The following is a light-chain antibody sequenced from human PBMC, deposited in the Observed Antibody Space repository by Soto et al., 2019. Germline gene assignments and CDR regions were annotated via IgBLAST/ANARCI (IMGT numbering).Light chain of an antibody. Sequence: EIVMTQSPSTLSVSPGDRATLSCRASQSVSGYLAWYQQKPGQAPRLLIYGASTRATGIPARFSGSGSGTEFTLTISSLQAEDFAVYFCQQYNNWPPGFGPGTKVDIK. CDR1: QSVSGY. CDR2: GAS. J-gene: IGKJ3*01. V-gene: IGKV3-15*01. CDR3: QQYNNWPPG.